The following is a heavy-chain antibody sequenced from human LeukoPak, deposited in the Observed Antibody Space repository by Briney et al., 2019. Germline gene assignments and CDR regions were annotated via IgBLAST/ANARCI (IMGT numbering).Heavy chain of an antibody. V-gene: IGHV1-3*01. D-gene: IGHD2-2*01. CDR1: GYTFTSYA. Sequence: ASVKVSCKASGYTFTSYAMHWVRQAPGQRLEWMGWINAGNGNIKYSQKFQGRVTITRDTSASTAYMELSSLRSEDTAVYYCARATYCSSTSCQKLNYFDYWGQGTLVTVSS. CDR3: ARATYCSSTSCQKLNYFDY. CDR2: INAGNGNI. J-gene: IGHJ4*02.